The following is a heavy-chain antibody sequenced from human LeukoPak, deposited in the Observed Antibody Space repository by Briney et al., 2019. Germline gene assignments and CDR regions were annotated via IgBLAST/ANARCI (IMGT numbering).Heavy chain of an antibody. V-gene: IGHV3-23*01. D-gene: IGHD2-2*02. Sequence: SGGSLSLSCAASGFTFSSYSMNWVRQAPGKGLEWVSTISGTGGSTYYADSVKGRFTISRDTSKNTVYLQMNSLRAEDTALYYCAKLSTIPVTAIRDTFDCWSQGTLVTVSS. J-gene: IGHJ4*02. CDR2: ISGTGGST. CDR3: AKLSTIPVTAIRDTFDC. CDR1: GFTFSSYS.